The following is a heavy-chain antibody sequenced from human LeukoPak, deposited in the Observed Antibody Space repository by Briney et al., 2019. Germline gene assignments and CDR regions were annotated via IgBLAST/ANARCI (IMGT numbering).Heavy chain of an antibody. CDR1: GYTFTSYG. CDR3: ARGLRGYSYGMVDY. J-gene: IGHJ4*02. Sequence: ASMKVSCKASGYTFTSYGISWVRQAPGQGLEWMGWISAYNGNTNYAQKLQGRVTMTTDTSTSTAYMELRSLRSDDTAVYYCARGLRGYSYGMVDYWGQGTLVTVSS. CDR2: ISAYNGNT. V-gene: IGHV1-18*04. D-gene: IGHD5-18*01.